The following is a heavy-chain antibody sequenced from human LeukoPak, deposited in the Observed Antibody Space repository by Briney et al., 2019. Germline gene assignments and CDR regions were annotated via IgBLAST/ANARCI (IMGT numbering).Heavy chain of an antibody. Sequence: GASVKVSCKASGYTFTGYYMHWVRQAPGQGLEWMGWINPTSGGTNYAQKFQGRVTMTRDTSISTAYMELSRLRSDDTAVYYCARDWGGGYYYYMDVWGQGTTVTVSS. J-gene: IGHJ6*03. CDR1: GYTFTGYY. D-gene: IGHD3-16*01. CDR2: INPTSGGT. V-gene: IGHV1-2*02. CDR3: ARDWGGGYYYYMDV.